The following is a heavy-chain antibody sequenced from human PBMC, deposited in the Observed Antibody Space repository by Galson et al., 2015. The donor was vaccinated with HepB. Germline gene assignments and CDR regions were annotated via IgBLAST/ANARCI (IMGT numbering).Heavy chain of an antibody. V-gene: IGHV4-4*02. J-gene: IGHJ4*02. CDR3: ASLDYTYMNFEY. Sequence: LSLTCAVSGDSISSSNWWTWVRQPPGKGLGWIGEIYHSGRTNYNPSLKSRVTISVDKSNNLFSLNLNSVTAADTAVYYCASLDYTYMNFEYWGQGTVVTVSS. CDR2: IYHSGRT. D-gene: IGHD3-16*01. CDR1: GDSISSSNW.